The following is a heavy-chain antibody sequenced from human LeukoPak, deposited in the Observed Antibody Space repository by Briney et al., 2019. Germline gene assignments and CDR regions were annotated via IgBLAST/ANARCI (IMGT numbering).Heavy chain of an antibody. J-gene: IGHJ5*02. Sequence: PGGSLRLSCAASGFTFSSYAMSLVRQAPGKGLEWVSAISGSGGSTYYADSVKGRFTISRDNSKNTLYLQMNSLRAEDTAVYYCAKLSTTPSPNYGSGSYYTRINWFDPWGQGTLVTVSS. D-gene: IGHD3-10*01. CDR1: GFTFSSYA. CDR2: ISGSGGST. CDR3: AKLSTTPSPNYGSGSYYTRINWFDP. V-gene: IGHV3-23*01.